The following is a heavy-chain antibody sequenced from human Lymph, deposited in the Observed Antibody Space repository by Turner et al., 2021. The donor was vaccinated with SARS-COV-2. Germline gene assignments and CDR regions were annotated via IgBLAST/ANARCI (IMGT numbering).Heavy chain of an antibody. CDR1: GFTFSYYW. Sequence: EVQLVESGGGLVQPGGSLRRSGAASGFTFSYYWMSWVRQAPGKGLEWVANIKQDGSEKYYVDSVKGRFTISRDNAKNSLFLQMNSLRAEDTAVYYCARMGSSSWYFDYWGQGTLVTVSS. CDR3: ARMGSSSWYFDY. CDR2: IKQDGSEK. V-gene: IGHV3-7*01. D-gene: IGHD1-26*01. J-gene: IGHJ4*02.